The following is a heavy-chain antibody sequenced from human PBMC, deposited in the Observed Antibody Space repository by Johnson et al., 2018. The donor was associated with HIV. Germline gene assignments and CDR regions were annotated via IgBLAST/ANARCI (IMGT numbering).Heavy chain of an antibody. D-gene: IGHD6-25*01. V-gene: IGHV3-30*18. CDR2: VSYETTNK. CDR3: AKALGVAAPDAFDI. J-gene: IGHJ3*02. Sequence: QVQLVESGGGVVQPGRYLRLSCAASGFTFSSYGMHWVRQAPGKGLEWVAVVSYETTNKHYADSVKGRFTISRDNSKSTLILQMNGLKDEDTAIYYCAKALGVAAPDAFDIWGQGTMVTVSS. CDR1: GFTFSSYG.